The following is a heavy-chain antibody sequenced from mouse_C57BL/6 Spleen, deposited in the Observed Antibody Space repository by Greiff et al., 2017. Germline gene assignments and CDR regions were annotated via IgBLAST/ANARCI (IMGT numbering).Heavy chain of an antibody. CDR3: ARSWDYLFAMDD. CDR2: TNPNNGGT. J-gene: IGHJ4*01. CDR1: GYTFTDYN. Sequence: EVQLQQSGPELVKPGASVKMSCKASGYTFTDYNMHWVKQSHGKSLEWIGYTNPNNGGTSYNQKFKGKATLTVNKSSSTAYMELRSLTSEDSAVYYCARSWDYLFAMDDWGQGTSVTFSA. D-gene: IGHD2-4*01. V-gene: IGHV1-22*01.